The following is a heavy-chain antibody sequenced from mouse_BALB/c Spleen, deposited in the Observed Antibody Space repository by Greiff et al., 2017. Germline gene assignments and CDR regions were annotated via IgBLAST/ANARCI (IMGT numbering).Heavy chain of an antibody. CDR3: ASGQLGLRWFAY. CDR1: GFNIKDYY. D-gene: IGHD3-2*01. J-gene: IGHJ3*01. CDR2: IDPENGDT. V-gene: IGHV14-4*02. Sequence: VQLQQSGAELVRSGASVKLSCTASGFNIKDYYMHWVKQRPEQGLEWIGWIDPENGDTEYAPKFQGKATMTADTSSNTAYLQLSSLTSEDTAVYYCASGQLGLRWFAYWGQGTLVTVSA.